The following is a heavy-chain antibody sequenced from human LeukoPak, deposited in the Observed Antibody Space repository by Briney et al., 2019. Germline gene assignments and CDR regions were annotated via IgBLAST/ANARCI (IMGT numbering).Heavy chain of an antibody. CDR3: ARDLISWYYFDY. D-gene: IGHD6-13*01. CDR1: GFTFSSYA. CDR2: ISFDGTNK. Sequence: GRSLRLSCAASGFTFSSYAMHWVRQAPGKGLVWVAVISFDGTNKHYADSVKGRFTISRDNSKNTLYLQMNSLRPEDTAVYFCARDLISWYYFDYWGQGTLVTVSS. V-gene: IGHV3-30*04. J-gene: IGHJ4*02.